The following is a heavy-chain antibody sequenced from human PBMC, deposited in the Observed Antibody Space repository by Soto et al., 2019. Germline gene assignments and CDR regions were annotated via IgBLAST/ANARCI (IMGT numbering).Heavy chain of an antibody. CDR2: IIPIFGTA. V-gene: IGHV1-69*13. Sequence: GASVKVSCKASGGTFSSYAISWVRQAPGQGLEWMGGIIPIFGTANYAQKFQDRVTITADESTSTAYMELSSLRSEDTAAYYCARGRGDYGMDVWGQGTTVTVSS. J-gene: IGHJ6*02. CDR1: GGTFSSYA. CDR3: ARGRGDYGMDV.